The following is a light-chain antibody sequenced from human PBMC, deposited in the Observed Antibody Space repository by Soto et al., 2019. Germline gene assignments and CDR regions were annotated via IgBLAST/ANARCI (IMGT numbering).Light chain of an antibody. J-gene: IGKJ1*01. V-gene: IGKV3-15*01. Sequence: EIVLTQSPATLSLSPGERATLSCRDSQSVSSYLAWYQQKPGPDPRILIYDASTRATGIQARFSGSGSGTEFTLTISSLQSEDFAVYYCQQYNNWWTFGQGTKVDI. CDR1: QSVSSY. CDR3: QQYNNWWT. CDR2: DAS.